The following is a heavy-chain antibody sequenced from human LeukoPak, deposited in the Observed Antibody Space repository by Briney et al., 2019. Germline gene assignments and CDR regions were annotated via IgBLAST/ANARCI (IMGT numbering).Heavy chain of an antibody. Sequence: ASVKVSCKASGYTFTNYGVSWVRQAPGQGLEWMGWISAYNGYTNYAQKFQFRDTMTTDTSTSTAYMELRSLTSDDTAVYYCARDKAVTTELTQYFQHWGQGTLVTVSS. CDR3: ARDKAVTTELTQYFQH. V-gene: IGHV1-18*01. CDR2: ISAYNGYT. CDR1: GYTFTNYG. J-gene: IGHJ1*01. D-gene: IGHD4-11*01.